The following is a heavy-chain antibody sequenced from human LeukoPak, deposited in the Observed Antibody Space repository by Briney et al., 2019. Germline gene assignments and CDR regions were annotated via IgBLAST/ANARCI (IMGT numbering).Heavy chain of an antibody. J-gene: IGHJ4*02. CDR3: AKDQGDSGYDSYFDY. Sequence: PGGSLRLSCAASGFTVSNNYMSWVRQAPGKGLEWVSVIYSGGSTYYADSVKGRFTISRDNSKNTLYLQMNSLRAEDTAVYYCAKDQGDSGYDSYFDYWGQGTLVTVSS. CDR1: GFTVSNNY. D-gene: IGHD5-12*01. CDR2: IYSGGST. V-gene: IGHV3-53*05.